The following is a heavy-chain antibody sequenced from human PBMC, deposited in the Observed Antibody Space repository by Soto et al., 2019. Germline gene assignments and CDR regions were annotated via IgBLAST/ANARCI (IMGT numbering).Heavy chain of an antibody. CDR2: IYYSGST. J-gene: IGHJ4*02. Sequence: QVQLQESGPGLVKPSQTLSLTCTVSGGSISTGGYYWTWIRQHPGKGLEWIGYIYYSGSTYYNPSLKSRVTISVDTSKNEFSLKLSSVTAADTAVYYCARGLSVTLFDNWGQGTLVTVSS. CDR3: ARGLSVTLFDN. D-gene: IGHD4-17*01. CDR1: GGSISTGGYY. V-gene: IGHV4-31*03.